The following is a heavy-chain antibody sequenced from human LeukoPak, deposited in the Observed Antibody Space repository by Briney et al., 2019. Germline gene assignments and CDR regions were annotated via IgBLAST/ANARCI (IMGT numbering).Heavy chain of an antibody. CDR3: ARHWEL. J-gene: IGHJ4*02. CDR1: GFSVSSNY. CDR2: IYSDETT. D-gene: IGHD1-26*01. Sequence: PGGSLRLSCAASGFSVSSNYMSWARQAPGKGLEWVALIYSDETTYYADSVKGRFTISRDNSKSTLYLQMNSLRAEDTAVYYCARHWELRGQGTLVTVSS. V-gene: IGHV3-53*01.